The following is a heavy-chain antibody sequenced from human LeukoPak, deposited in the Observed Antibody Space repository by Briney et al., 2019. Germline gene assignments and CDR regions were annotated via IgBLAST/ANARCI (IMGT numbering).Heavy chain of an antibody. CDR2: IIPIFGTA. D-gene: IGHD6-6*01. Sequence: SVKVSCKASGGTFSSYAISWVRQAPGQGLEWMGGIIPIFGTANYAQKFQGRVTITTDESTSTAYMELSSLRSEDTAVYYCALFSSSASRYFDYWGQGTLVTVSS. CDR3: ALFSSSASRYFDY. CDR1: GGTFSSYA. V-gene: IGHV1-69*05. J-gene: IGHJ4*02.